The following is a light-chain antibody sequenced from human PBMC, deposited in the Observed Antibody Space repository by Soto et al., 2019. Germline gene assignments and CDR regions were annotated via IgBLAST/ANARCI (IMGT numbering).Light chain of an antibody. CDR2: GNR. J-gene: IGLJ3*02. Sequence: QSVLTQPPSVSGAPGQTVTISCAGGSSNIGPGFDVHWYQQVSGAAPKLLIYGNRNRPSGVPDRFSGSRSGTSASLAITGLQPEDEADYYCSSYTSSSTRVFGGGTKLTVL. CDR3: SSYTSSSTRV. CDR1: SSNIGPGFD. V-gene: IGLV1-40*01.